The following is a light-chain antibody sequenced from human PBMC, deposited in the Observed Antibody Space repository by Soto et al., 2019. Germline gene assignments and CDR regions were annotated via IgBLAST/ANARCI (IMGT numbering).Light chain of an antibody. V-gene: IGKV1-9*01. CDR1: QGISSY. CDR3: EQLISHPYT. Sequence: DIQLTQSPSFLSASVGDRVTITCRASQGISSYLAWYQQKPGKAPNLLIYAASTLQSGVPSRFSGSGSGTECTLTISSQQPEGFATYYCEQLISHPYTFGPGTRVDI. CDR2: AAS. J-gene: IGKJ3*01.